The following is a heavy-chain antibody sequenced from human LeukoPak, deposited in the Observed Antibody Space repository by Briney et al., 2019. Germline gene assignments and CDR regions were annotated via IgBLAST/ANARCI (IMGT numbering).Heavy chain of an antibody. D-gene: IGHD2-2*01. V-gene: IGHV4-34*01. Sequence: PSETLSLTCAVYGGSFSGYYWSWIRQPPGKGLEWIGEINHSGSTNYNPSLKSRVTISVDTSKNQFSLKLSSVTAADTAVYYCARGVATDIVVVPAATFDYWGQGTLVTVSS. CDR2: INHSGST. CDR1: GGSFSGYY. J-gene: IGHJ4*02. CDR3: ARGVATDIVVVPAATFDY.